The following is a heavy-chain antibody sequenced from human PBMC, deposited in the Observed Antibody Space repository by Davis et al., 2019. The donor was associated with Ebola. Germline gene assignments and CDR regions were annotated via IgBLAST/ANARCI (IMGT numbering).Heavy chain of an antibody. CDR1: GFTFSSYW. V-gene: IGHV3-53*01. CDR2: IYSGGST. J-gene: IGHJ6*02. CDR3: ARGRFPNYGMDV. Sequence: GESLKISCAASGFTFSSYWMHWVRQAPGKGLEWVSVIYSGGSTYYADSVKGRFTISRDNSKNTLYLQMNSLRAEDTAAYYCARGRFPNYGMDVWGQGTTVTVSS.